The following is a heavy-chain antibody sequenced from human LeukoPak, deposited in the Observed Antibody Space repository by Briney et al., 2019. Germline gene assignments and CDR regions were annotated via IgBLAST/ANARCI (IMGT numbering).Heavy chain of an antibody. CDR1: GFTFTSHA. CDR2: VSASGGST. V-gene: IGHV3-23*01. D-gene: IGHD5-18*01. Sequence: GGSLRLSCATSGFTFTSHAMIWVRQAPGKGLEWVSTVSASGGSTYYADSVKGRFTISRDNSNNTLSLQINSLRPEDTAVYYCAKGAASRGYTYMANWGQGTLVTVSS. J-gene: IGHJ4*02. CDR3: AKGAASRGYTYMAN.